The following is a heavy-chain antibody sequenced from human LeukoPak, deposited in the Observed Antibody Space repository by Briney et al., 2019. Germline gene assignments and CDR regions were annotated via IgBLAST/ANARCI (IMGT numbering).Heavy chain of an antibody. V-gene: IGHV3-7*01. CDR1: GFTFGDYA. D-gene: IGHD6-6*01. Sequence: GGSLRLSCTASGFTFGDYAMSWFRQTPGKGLEWVAKIKADGGEKDHVASVKGRFTISRDNAKNSLYLQMNSLRVEDTAVYYCARGGAARPDFWGQGTLVTVSS. CDR2: IKADGGEK. J-gene: IGHJ4*02. CDR3: ARGGAARPDF.